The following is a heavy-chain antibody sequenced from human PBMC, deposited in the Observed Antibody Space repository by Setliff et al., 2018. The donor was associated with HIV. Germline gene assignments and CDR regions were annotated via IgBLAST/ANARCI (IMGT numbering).Heavy chain of an antibody. Sequence: PSETLSLTCTVSGGSISSNYWSWMRQPPGKGLEWIGHIYYSGSTNYNPSLKSRVTISVDTSRNQFSLNLSSVTAADTAVYYCARSKISGSNHETYDFDVWGQGTTVTVSS. CDR3: ARSKISGSNHETYDFDV. CDR2: IYYSGST. D-gene: IGHD1-26*01. V-gene: IGHV4-59*01. CDR1: GGSISSNY. J-gene: IGHJ6*02.